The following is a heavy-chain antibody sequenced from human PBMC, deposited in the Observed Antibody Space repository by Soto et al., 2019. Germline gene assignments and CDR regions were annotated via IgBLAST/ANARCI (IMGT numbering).Heavy chain of an antibody. CDR3: QSDGALRGGFDY. J-gene: IGHJ4*02. V-gene: IGHV4-34*01. CDR1: GGSFSGYY. CDR2: INHRGST. Sequence: QVQLQQWRARLLKPSETLSLTCAVYGGSFSGYYWSWIRQPPGKGLEWIGEINHRGSTNYTPYLKSRVTISLDTSKTQFSLKLSSVTAADTAVYYCQSDGALRGGFDYWGQGTLVTVSS. D-gene: IGHD3-3*01.